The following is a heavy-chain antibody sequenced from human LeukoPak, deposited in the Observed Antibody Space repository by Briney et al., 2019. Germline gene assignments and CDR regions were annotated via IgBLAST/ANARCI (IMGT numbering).Heavy chain of an antibody. CDR2: IHDSGST. V-gene: IGHV4-59*01. J-gene: IGHJ5*02. CDR3: ATYIVGAYHWCDP. Sequence: PSETLSLTCTVSAGSISSYYWTWIRQPPGKGLEWIGYIHDSGSTNYNPSLNNRVTFSLDTSKNQFFLKLSSVTAADTAVYYCATYIVGAYHWCDPWGQGTLVTVSS. D-gene: IGHD1-26*01. CDR1: AGSISSYY.